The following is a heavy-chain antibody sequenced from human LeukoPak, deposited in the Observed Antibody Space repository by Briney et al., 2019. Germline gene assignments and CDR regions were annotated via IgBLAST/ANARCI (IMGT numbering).Heavy chain of an antibody. CDR2: IIPILGIA. J-gene: IGHJ4*02. D-gene: IGHD5-18*01. CDR3: ARGGWIQLWPRYYFDY. V-gene: IGHV1-69*04. Sequence: ASVKVSCKASGGTFSSYAISWVRQAPGQGLEWMGRIIPILGIANYAQKFQGRVTITADKSTSTAYMELSSLRSEDTAVYYCARGGWIQLWPRYYFDYWGQGTLVTVSS. CDR1: GGTFSSYA.